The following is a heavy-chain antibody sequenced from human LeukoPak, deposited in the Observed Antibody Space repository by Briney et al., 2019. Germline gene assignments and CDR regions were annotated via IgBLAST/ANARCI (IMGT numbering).Heavy chain of an antibody. Sequence: ASVKVSCKASGYSFTTHDINWVRQSTGQGLEWMGWMSPNSGKSGYAEKFQGRVTMTRDTSLNPVYMALSSLGSDDTAVYYCARESGLTDNWLDSWGQGTLVIVSS. J-gene: IGHJ5*01. D-gene: IGHD5-12*01. CDR1: GYSFTTHD. CDR3: ARESGLTDNWLDS. V-gene: IGHV1-8*01. CDR2: MSPNSGKS.